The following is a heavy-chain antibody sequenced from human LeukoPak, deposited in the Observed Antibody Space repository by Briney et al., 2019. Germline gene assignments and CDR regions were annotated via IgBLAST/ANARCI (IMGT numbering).Heavy chain of an antibody. CDR1: GYSFTSYW. CDR3: ARASMTTVTAFDY. V-gene: IGHV5-51*01. CDR2: IYPGESDT. Sequence: GESLKFSCKGSGYSFTSYWIGWVRQMPGKGLEWMGIIYPGESDTRYSPSFQGQVTISADKSITAAYLQWSSLKASDTAMYYCARASMTTVTAFDYWGQGTLVTVSS. D-gene: IGHD4-17*01. J-gene: IGHJ4*02.